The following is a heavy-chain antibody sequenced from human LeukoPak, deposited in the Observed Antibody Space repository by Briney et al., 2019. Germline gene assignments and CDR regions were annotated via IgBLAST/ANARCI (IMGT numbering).Heavy chain of an antibody. V-gene: IGHV3-48*04. CDR3: ARMYGVGHAFDI. Sequence: GGSLRLSCAASGFTFTIFGLNWVRQAPGKGLEWVSYISGSSSTIYSADSVKGRFTISRDNAKNSLYLQMNSLRAEDTAVYYCARMYGVGHAFDIWGQGTMVTVSS. J-gene: IGHJ3*02. CDR2: ISGSSSTI. CDR1: GFTFTIFG. D-gene: IGHD3-10*02.